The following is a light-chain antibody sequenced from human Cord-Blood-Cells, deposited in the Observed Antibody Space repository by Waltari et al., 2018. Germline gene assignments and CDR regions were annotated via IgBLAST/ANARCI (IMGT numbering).Light chain of an antibody. CDR3: QQRSNWQT. J-gene: IGKJ2*01. V-gene: IGKV3-11*01. CDR2: DAS. Sequence: EIVLTQSPATLSLSPGERATLSCRASQSVSSYLAWYQQKPGQAPRLLIYDASNRATGIPARFSGSGYGTDFTLTISSLEPEDFAVYYCQQRSNWQTFGQGTKLEIK. CDR1: QSVSSY.